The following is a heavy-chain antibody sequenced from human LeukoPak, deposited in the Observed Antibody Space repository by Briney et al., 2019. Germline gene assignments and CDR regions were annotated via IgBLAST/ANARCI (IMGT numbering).Heavy chain of an antibody. D-gene: IGHD1-26*01. Sequence: GGSLRLSGAASGFPLRKYWLHSVRQAPGKGLVWVSRIDIDGSSTTYADSVKGRFTISRDNAKNTLFLQMNSLRAEDTAVYYCVRGINYYFDYWGQGTLVTVSS. CDR3: VRGINYYFDY. CDR2: IDIDGSST. J-gene: IGHJ4*02. V-gene: IGHV3-74*01. CDR1: GFPLRKYW.